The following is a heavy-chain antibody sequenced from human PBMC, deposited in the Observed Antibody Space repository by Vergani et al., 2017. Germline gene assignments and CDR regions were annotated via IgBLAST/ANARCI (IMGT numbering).Heavy chain of an antibody. V-gene: IGHV4-31*03. J-gene: IGHJ4*02. D-gene: IGHD3-3*01. Sequence: QVQLQESGPGLVKPSQTLSLTCTVSGGSISSGGYYWSWIRQHPGKGLEWIGYIYYSGSTNYNPSLKSRVTISVDTSKNQFSLKLSSVTAADTAVYYCARVRASGVVIIFDYWGQGTLVTVSS. CDR2: IYYSGST. CDR3: ARVRASGVVIIFDY. CDR1: GGSISSGGYY.